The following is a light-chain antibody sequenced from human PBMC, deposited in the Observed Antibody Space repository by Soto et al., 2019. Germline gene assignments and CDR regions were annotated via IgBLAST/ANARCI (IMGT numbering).Light chain of an antibody. V-gene: IGLV1-44*01. J-gene: IGLJ2*01. CDR2: NNN. CDR1: SSNIGSNS. Sequence: QSVLTQPPSASGNPGQRVTISCSGSSSNIGSNSVYWYQQLPGTAPKLLIYNNNQRPSGVRDRFSVSKSGTSASLAISGRLSEEEADYYCAAWVDSLNGPVFGGGTQLTVL. CDR3: AAWVDSLNGPV.